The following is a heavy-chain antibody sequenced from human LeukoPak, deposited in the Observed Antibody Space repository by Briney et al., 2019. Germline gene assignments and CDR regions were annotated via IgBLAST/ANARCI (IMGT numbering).Heavy chain of an antibody. V-gene: IGHV1-46*01. D-gene: IGHD5-12*01. Sequence: ASVKVSCKASGYTFTSYYMHWVRQAPVQGLEWRGIINPSCSSTSYAQKFQGRVNMTRDMSKSTVYMELSSLRSEDTAVYYCARDLYGGYDDNIYPYSFWGQGTLVTVSS. CDR3: ARDLYGGYDDNIYPYSF. CDR2: INPSCSST. CDR1: GYTFTSYY. J-gene: IGHJ4*02.